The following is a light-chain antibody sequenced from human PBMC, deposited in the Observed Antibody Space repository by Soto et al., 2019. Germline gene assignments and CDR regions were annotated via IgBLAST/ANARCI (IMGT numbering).Light chain of an antibody. J-gene: IGKJ4*01. CDR1: QTINSN. CDR2: GAS. V-gene: IGKV3D-15*01. Sequence: EILMTQSPLTLSVSPGEGATLSCRASQTINSNLAWYQQRPGQAPRVLIYGASSRASGIPDRFSGSGSGTDFTLTINSLEPYDFAVYYCQQYKDWPPLTFGGGTRVESK. CDR3: QQYKDWPPLT.